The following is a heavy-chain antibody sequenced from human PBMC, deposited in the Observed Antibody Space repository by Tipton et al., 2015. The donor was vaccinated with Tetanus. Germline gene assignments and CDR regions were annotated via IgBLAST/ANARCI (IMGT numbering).Heavy chain of an antibody. J-gene: IGHJ3*02. CDR3: ARGAIFGVLTYRAFDI. V-gene: IGHV4-61*01. CDR2: IYYSGGT. D-gene: IGHD3-3*01. Sequence: TLSLTCTVSGGSVSSGNYYWSWIRQPPGKELEWIGYIYYSGGTNYNPSLKSRVTISVDTSKNQFSLRLNSVSAADTAVYYCARGAIFGVLTYRAFDIWGRGTMVTVSS. CDR1: GGSVSSGNYY.